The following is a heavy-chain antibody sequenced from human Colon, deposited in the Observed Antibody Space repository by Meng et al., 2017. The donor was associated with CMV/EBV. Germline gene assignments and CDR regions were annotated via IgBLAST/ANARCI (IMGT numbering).Heavy chain of an antibody. CDR3: ARARSLHCSSTSCRSNWFDP. D-gene: IGHD2-2*01. J-gene: IGHJ5*02. Sequence: IYTISWGRQAPGQGLEWMGRIIPILGIANYAQKFQGRVTITADKSTSTAYMELSSLRSEDTAVYYCARARSLHCSSTSCRSNWFDPWGQGTLVTVSS. V-gene: IGHV1-69*02. CDR1: IYT. CDR2: IIPILGIA.